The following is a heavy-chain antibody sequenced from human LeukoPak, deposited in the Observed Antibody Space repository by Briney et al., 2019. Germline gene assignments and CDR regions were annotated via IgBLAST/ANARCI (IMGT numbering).Heavy chain of an antibody. J-gene: IGHJ3*02. CDR3: ARDLASSGYSTTGDAFDI. CDR1: GFTFSSYG. CDR2: IWYDGSNK. Sequence: PGGSLRLSCAASGFTFSSYGMHWVRQAPGKGLEWVAVIWYDGSNKYYADSVKGRFTISRDNSKNTLYLQMNSLRAEDTAVYYCARDLASSGYSTTGDAFDIWGQGTMVTVSS. V-gene: IGHV3-33*01. D-gene: IGHD3-22*01.